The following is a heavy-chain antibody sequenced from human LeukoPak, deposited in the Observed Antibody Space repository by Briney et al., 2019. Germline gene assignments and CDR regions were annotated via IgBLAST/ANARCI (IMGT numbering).Heavy chain of an antibody. CDR3: AKDSIAVAGTYFDY. J-gene: IGHJ4*02. Sequence: SGGSLRLSCAASGFTFSSYGMHWVRQAPGKGLEWVAVISYDGSNKYYADSVKGRFTISRDNSKNTLYLQMNSLRAEDTAVYYCAKDSIAVAGTYFDYWGQGTLVTVSS. CDR2: ISYDGSNK. V-gene: IGHV3-30*18. CDR1: GFTFSSYG. D-gene: IGHD6-19*01.